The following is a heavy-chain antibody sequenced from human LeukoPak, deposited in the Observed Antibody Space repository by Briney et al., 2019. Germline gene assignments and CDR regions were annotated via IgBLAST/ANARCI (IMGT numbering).Heavy chain of an antibody. CDR2: IYYSGST. J-gene: IGHJ5*02. CDR3: ARGSIPAASFADWFDP. CDR1: GGSVSSGSYY. Sequence: SETLSLTCTVSGGSVSSGSYYWSWIRQPPGKGLEWIGYIYYSGSTNYNPSLKSRVTISVDTSKNQFSLKLSSVTAADTAVYYCARGSIPAASFADWFDPWGQGTLVTVSS. V-gene: IGHV4-61*01. D-gene: IGHD2-2*01.